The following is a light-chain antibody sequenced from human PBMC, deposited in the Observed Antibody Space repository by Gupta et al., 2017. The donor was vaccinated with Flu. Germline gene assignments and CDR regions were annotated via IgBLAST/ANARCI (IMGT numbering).Light chain of an antibody. CDR1: SSDVGAYNY. CDR3: CSFGAASF. J-gene: IGLJ2*01. Sequence: SALTQPRSVPGSPAQSVAISCTGTSSDVGAYNYVSWYQQHPGKAPKLIIYDGYKRPSGVPDRFTGSKSGNTASLTISGLQPEDEADYYCCSFGAASFFGGGTKLTVL. CDR2: DGY. V-gene: IGLV2-11*01.